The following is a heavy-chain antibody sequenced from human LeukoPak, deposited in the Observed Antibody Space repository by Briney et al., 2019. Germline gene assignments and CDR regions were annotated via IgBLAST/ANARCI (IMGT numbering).Heavy chain of an antibody. J-gene: IGHJ4*02. CDR2: ISSSGSTI. Sequence: GGSLRLSCAASGFTFSSYEMNWVRQAPGKGLEWVSYISSSGSTIYYADSVKGRFTISRDNAKNSLYLQMNSLRSDDTAVYYCARDRGPLLLWYFDYWGQGTLVTVSS. D-gene: IGHD3-10*01. CDR1: GFTFSSYE. V-gene: IGHV3-48*03. CDR3: ARDRGPLLLWYFDY.